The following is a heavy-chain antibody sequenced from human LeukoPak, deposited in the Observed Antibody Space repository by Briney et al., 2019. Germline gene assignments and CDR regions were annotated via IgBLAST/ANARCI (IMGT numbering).Heavy chain of an antibody. D-gene: IGHD3-16*01. CDR3: ARGPNTSKFDY. V-gene: IGHV1-2*02. Sequence: ASVKVSCKASGYTFTGYYMHWVRQAPGQGLEWMGWINPNSGGTNYAQKFQGRVTVTGDTSISTAYMDLSSLRSDDTAVYYCARGPNTSKFDYWGQGALVTVSS. CDR2: INPNSGGT. J-gene: IGHJ4*02. CDR1: GYTFTGYY.